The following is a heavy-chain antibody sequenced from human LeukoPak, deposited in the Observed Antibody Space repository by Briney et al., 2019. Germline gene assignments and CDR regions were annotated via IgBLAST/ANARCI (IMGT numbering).Heavy chain of an antibody. J-gene: IGHJ4*02. V-gene: IGHV4-39*07. Sequence: SETLSLTCTVSDGSISSSSYYWGWIRQPPGKGLEWIGSIYYSGSTYYNPSLKSRVTISVDTSKNQSSLKLSSVTAADTAVYYCARALLGYCSSTSCYIGAGFDYWGQGTLVTVSS. D-gene: IGHD2-2*02. CDR2: IYYSGST. CDR3: ARALLGYCSSTSCYIGAGFDY. CDR1: DGSISSSSYY.